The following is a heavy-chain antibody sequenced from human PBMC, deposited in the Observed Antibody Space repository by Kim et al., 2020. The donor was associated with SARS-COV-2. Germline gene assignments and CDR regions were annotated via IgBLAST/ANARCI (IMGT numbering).Heavy chain of an antibody. J-gene: IGHJ3*01. D-gene: IGHD3-16*02. CDR3: ARRRRDDYVWGSYRHLPF. CDR2: INHSGST. Sequence: SETLSLTCAVYGGSFSGYYWSWIRQPPGKGLEWIGEINHSGSTNYNPSLKSRVTISVDTSKNQFSLKLSSVTAADTAVYYCARRRRDDYVWGSYRHLPF. CDR1: GGSFSGYY. V-gene: IGHV4-34*01.